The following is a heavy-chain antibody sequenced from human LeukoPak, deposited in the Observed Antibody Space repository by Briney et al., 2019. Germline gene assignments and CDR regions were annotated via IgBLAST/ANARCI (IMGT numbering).Heavy chain of an antibody. D-gene: IGHD2-2*01. J-gene: IGHJ3*02. CDR2: INHSGST. CDR1: GGSFSGYY. CDR3: ARHGGATIVVGFLHAFDI. Sequence: SETLSLTCAVYGGSFSGYYWSWIRQPPGKGLEWIGEINHSGSTNYNPSLKSRVTMSVDTSKNQFSLKLSSVTAADTAMYYCARHGGATIVVGFLHAFDIWGQGTMVTVSS. V-gene: IGHV4-34*01.